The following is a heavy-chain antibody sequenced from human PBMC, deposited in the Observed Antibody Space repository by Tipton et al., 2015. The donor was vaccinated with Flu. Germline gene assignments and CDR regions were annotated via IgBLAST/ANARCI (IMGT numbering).Heavy chain of an antibody. CDR1: GGSIATYY. CDR2: IYYTGNT. J-gene: IGHJ4*02. Sequence: TLSLTCSVSGGSIATYYWSWIRQPPGKGLEWIGYIYYTGNTKYNPSLESRVTLSVDTSKSQFSLNLKSVTAADTAVYYCARGTVREVVYPHFDYWGLGTLSPSPQ. CDR3: ARGTVREVVYPHFDY. V-gene: IGHV4-59*08. D-gene: IGHD3-10*01.